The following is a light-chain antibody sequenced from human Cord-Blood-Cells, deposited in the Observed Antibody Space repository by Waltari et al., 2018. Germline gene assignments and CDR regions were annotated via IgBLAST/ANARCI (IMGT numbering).Light chain of an antibody. J-gene: IGKJ2*01. CDR2: GAS. Sequence: EIVMTQSPATLSVSPGERATLHCRASQSVSSNLAWYQQKPGQAPRLLIYGASTRATGIPARFSGSGSGTDFTLTISSLQSEDFAVYYCQQYNNWPSYTFGQGTKLEIK. CDR1: QSVSSN. CDR3: QQYNNWPSYT. V-gene: IGKV3-15*01.